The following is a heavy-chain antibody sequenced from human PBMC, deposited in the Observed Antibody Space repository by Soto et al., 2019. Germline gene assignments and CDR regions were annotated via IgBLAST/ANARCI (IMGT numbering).Heavy chain of an antibody. D-gene: IGHD3-3*01. CDR1: GFSLTTSGVG. CDR3: AHRILRTVFGVVTTTAIYFDF. Sequence: QITLNESGPTVVKPAETLTLTCTFSGFSLTTSGVGVGWIRQSPGKAPERLALIYWDDDKRYSASLKSRLTITKVTSKNQVVLTMASVDPADTATYYCAHRILRTVFGVVTTTAIYFDFWGQGTPVVVSS. V-gene: IGHV2-5*02. CDR2: IYWDDDK. J-gene: IGHJ4*02.